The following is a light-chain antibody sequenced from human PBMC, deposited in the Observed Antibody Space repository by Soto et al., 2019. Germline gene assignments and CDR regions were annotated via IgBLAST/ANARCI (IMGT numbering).Light chain of an antibody. Sequence: QSVLTQPASVSGSPGQSITISCTGTSSDVGGYDYVSWYQQHPGEGPKLMIYDVSNRPSGVSNRFSGSKSGNTASLTISGLQAEGEADYYCSSYTSSSTYVFGSGTKVTVL. CDR3: SSYTSSSTYV. CDR1: SSDVGGYDY. CDR2: DVS. J-gene: IGLJ1*01. V-gene: IGLV2-14*01.